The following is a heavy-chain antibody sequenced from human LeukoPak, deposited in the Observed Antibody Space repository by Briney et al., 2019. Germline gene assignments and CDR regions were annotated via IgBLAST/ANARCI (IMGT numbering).Heavy chain of an antibody. J-gene: IGHJ4*02. CDR3: ARAVDTAVAFDS. V-gene: IGHV4-38-2*01. CDR1: GFTFSDYY. CDR2: IYFSGDT. Sequence: GSLRLSCAASGFTFSDYYMSWIRQSPGKGLEWIGSIYFSGDTYYNPSLKSRVTISVDTSKNQFSLKLTSVTAAETTFYYCARAVDTAVAFDSWGQGTLVTVSS. D-gene: IGHD5-18*01.